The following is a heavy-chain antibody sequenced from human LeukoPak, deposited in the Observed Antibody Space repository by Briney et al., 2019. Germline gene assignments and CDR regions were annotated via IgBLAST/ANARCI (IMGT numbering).Heavy chain of an antibody. V-gene: IGHV1-18*01. J-gene: IGHJ4*02. CDR1: GYTFTSYG. D-gene: IGHD3-22*01. Sequence: GASVKVSCKASGYTFTSYGISWVRQAPGQGLEWMGWISAYNGNTNYAQKLQGRVTMTTDTSTGTAYMELRSLRSDDTAVYYCARGSYYDSIGYPDYWGQGTLVTVSS. CDR2: ISAYNGNT. CDR3: ARGSYYDSIGYPDY.